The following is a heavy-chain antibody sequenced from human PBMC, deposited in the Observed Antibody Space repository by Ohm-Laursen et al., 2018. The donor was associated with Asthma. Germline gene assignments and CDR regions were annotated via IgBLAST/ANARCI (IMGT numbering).Heavy chain of an antibody. V-gene: IGHV4-59*01. Sequence: SDTLSLTCTVSGGSISSYYWSWIRQPPGKGLEWIGYIYYSGSTNYNPSLKSRVTISVDTSKNQFSLELSSVTAADTAVYYCAREMTTTSPSYFHYWGQGTLVTVSS. D-gene: IGHD5-24*01. CDR3: AREMTTTSPSYFHY. CDR1: GGSISSYY. J-gene: IGHJ4*02. CDR2: IYYSGST.